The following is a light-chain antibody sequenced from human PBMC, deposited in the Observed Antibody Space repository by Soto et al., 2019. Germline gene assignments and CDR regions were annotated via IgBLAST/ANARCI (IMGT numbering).Light chain of an antibody. J-gene: IGLJ2*01. CDR2: DVS. Sequence: QSVLTQPASVSGSPGQSITISCTGTSSDVGGYNYVSWYQQHPGKAPKLMIYDVSNRPSGVSNRFSGSKSGNTASLTFSGLQSEDEADYYCSSYTSICTPVVFGGGTKLTFL. V-gene: IGLV2-14*01. CDR3: SSYTSICTPVV. CDR1: SSDVGGYNY.